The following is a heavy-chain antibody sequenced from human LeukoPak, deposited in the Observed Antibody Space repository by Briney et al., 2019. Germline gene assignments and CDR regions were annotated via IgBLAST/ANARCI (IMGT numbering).Heavy chain of an antibody. Sequence: GGSLRLSCAASGFTFSSYAMSWVRQAPGKGLEWVSVVYGGGTTYYADSVKGRFTISRDNSKNALYLQMNSLRVEDTAVYYCARIDSSGFYPAYWGQGTLVTVSS. J-gene: IGHJ4*02. CDR3: ARIDSSGFYPAY. V-gene: IGHV3-23*03. D-gene: IGHD3-22*01. CDR2: VYGGGTT. CDR1: GFTFSSYA.